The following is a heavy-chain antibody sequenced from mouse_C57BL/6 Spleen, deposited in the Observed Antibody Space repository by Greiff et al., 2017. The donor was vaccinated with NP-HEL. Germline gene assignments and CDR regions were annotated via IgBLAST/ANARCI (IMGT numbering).Heavy chain of an antibody. CDR2: IWSGGST. CDR1: GFSLTSYG. CDR3: ARNPLYDGYYDAMDY. D-gene: IGHD2-3*01. V-gene: IGHV2-2*01. J-gene: IGHJ4*01. Sequence: VQLVESGPGLVQPSQSLSITCTVSGFSLTSYGVHWVRQSPGKGLEWLGVIWSGGSTDYNAAFISRLSISKDNSKSQVFFKMNSLQADDTAIYYCARNPLYDGYYDAMDYWGQGTSVTVSS.